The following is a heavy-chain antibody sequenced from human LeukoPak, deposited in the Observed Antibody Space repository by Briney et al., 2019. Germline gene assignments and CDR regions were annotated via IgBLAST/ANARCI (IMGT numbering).Heavy chain of an antibody. CDR2: IYTSGST. CDR1: GDSISNYY. Sequence: PSETLSLTCTVSGDSISNYYWSWIRQPAGKGLEWIGRIYTSGSTNYNPSLKSRVTMSVDTSKNQFSLKLSSVTAADTAVYYCARGSGSSWYDGYFQHWGQGTLVTVSS. D-gene: IGHD6-13*01. CDR3: ARGSGSSWYDGYFQH. J-gene: IGHJ1*01. V-gene: IGHV4-4*07.